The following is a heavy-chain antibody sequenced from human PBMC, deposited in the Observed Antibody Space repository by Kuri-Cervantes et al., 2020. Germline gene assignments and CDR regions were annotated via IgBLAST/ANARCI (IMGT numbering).Heavy chain of an antibody. Sequence: SGPPLVNPTQTLTLTCTFSGFSLSTSGVGVGWIRQPSGKALEWLALIYWDDDKRYSPSLKSRLTITKDTSKNQVVLTMTNMDPVDTATYYCARIRKYQLLYGMDVWGQGTTVTVSS. CDR3: ARIRKYQLLYGMDV. V-gene: IGHV2-5*02. CDR2: IYWDDDK. D-gene: IGHD2-2*01. CDR1: GFSLSTSGVG. J-gene: IGHJ6*02.